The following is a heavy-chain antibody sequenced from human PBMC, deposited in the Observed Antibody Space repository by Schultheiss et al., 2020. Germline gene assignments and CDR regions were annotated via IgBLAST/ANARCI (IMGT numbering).Heavy chain of an antibody. V-gene: IGHV4-39*01. CDR2: IYYSGST. D-gene: IGHD6-19*01. CDR1: GGSIRSSSYY. J-gene: IGHJ4*02. Sequence: TLSLTCTVSGGSIRSSSYYWGWIRQPPGKGLEWIGSIYYSGSTYYNPSFKSRVSISIDTSKNQFSLRLSSVTAADTAVYYCAKNEQWLIRMDYWGRGILVTVSS. CDR3: AKNEQWLIRMDY.